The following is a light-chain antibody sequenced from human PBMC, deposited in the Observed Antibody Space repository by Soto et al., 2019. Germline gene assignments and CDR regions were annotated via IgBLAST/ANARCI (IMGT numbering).Light chain of an antibody. CDR1: QNINNK. CDR2: DAA. Sequence: ILMTQSLATLSVSPGEGATLSCRASQNINNKLAWYQQKPGQPPRLLVYDAAIRAAGVPSRFSGGGSGTEFALTINSLPSEDFAVYYCHQYHRWPLTFGQGTKLEI. CDR3: HQYHRWPLT. J-gene: IGKJ1*01. V-gene: IGKV3-15*01.